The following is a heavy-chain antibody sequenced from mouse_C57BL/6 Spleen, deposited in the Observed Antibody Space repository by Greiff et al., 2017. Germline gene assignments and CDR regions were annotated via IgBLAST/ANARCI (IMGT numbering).Heavy chain of an antibody. J-gene: IGHJ3*01. CDR2: IWSGGST. CDR1: GFSLTSYG. CDR3: AKNTAYDGAWFAY. D-gene: IGHD1-2*01. V-gene: IGHV2-5*01. Sequence: QVQLKQSGPGLVQPSQCLSISCTVSGFSLTSYGVHWVRQSPGKGLEWLGVIWSGGSTDYNAAFMSRLSITKDNSKSQVFFKMNSLQADDTAIYYCAKNTAYDGAWFAYWGQGTLVTVSA.